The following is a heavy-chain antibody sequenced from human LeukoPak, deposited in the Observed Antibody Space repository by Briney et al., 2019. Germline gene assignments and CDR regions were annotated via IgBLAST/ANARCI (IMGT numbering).Heavy chain of an antibody. J-gene: IGHJ4*02. V-gene: IGHV4-4*09. D-gene: IGHD2-15*01. Sequence: SETLSLTCTVSGGSISSYYWGWIRQPPGKGLEWIGYIYTSGSTNYNPSLKSRVTISVDTSKNQFSLKLSSVTAADTAVYYCARHGSGAAATLFDYWGQGTLVTVSS. CDR3: ARHGSGAAATLFDY. CDR1: GGSISSYY. CDR2: IYTSGST.